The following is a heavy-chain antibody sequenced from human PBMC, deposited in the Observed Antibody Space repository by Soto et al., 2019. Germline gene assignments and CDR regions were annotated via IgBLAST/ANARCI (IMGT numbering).Heavy chain of an antibody. CDR1: GFSFSTYG. CDR2: ISNDGSNK. J-gene: IGHJ6*02. CDR3: AEVVRADSTSSNFYYYSGMDV. V-gene: IGHV3-30*18. Sequence: QVQMVESGGGVVQPGRSLRLSCAASGFSFSTYGMHWVRQAPGKGLEWMAVISNDGSNKYYADSVKGRFTISRDNSKDTLFLQMNGLRGEDTAVYYCAEVVRADSTSSNFYYYSGMDVWGQGTTVTVSS. D-gene: IGHD6-6*01.